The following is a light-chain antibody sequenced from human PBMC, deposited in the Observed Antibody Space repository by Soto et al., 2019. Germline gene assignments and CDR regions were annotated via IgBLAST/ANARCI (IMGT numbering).Light chain of an antibody. CDR3: QQYGTSPRT. CDR1: QSFSSSY. CDR2: ETS. V-gene: IGKV3-20*01. Sequence: EIVLTQSPGTLSLSPGERATLSCRASQSFSSSYLAWYQQKPGQAPRLXIYETSSRATGIPDRFSGSGSQTDFTLTISRLEPEDVAVYYCQQYGTSPRTFGQGTKVDIK. J-gene: IGKJ1*01.